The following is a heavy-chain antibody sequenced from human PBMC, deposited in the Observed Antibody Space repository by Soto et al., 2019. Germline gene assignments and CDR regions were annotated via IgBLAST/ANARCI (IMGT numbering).Heavy chain of an antibody. J-gene: IGHJ3*02. V-gene: IGHV3-30-3*01. Sequence: GGSLRLSCAASGFTFSSYAMHWVRQAPGKGLEWVAVISYDGSNKYYADSVKGRFTISRDNSKNTLYLQMNSLRAEDTAVYYCARPRVSGYYHNPSDAFDIWGQGTMVTVSS. CDR1: GFTFSSYA. D-gene: IGHD3-22*01. CDR2: ISYDGSNK. CDR3: ARPRVSGYYHNPSDAFDI.